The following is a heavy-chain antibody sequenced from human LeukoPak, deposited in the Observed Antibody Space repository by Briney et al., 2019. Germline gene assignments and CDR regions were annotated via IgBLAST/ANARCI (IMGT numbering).Heavy chain of an antibody. J-gene: IGHJ5*02. Sequence: ASVKVSCMASGYTFTGYYMHWVRQAPGQGLEWMGWINPNSGGTNYAQKFQGRVTMTGDTSISTAYMELSRLRSDDTAVYYCATVTSSSWGNWFDPWGQGTLVTVSS. V-gene: IGHV1-2*02. CDR3: ATVTSSSWGNWFDP. D-gene: IGHD6-13*01. CDR2: INPNSGGT. CDR1: GYTFTGYY.